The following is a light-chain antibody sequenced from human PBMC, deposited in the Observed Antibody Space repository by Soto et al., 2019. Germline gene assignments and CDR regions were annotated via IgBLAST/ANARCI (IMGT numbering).Light chain of an antibody. CDR1: QSISSW. J-gene: IGKJ1*01. V-gene: IGKV1-5*03. CDR3: QHYNSYSEA. CDR2: KVS. Sequence: IQLTQSTSTLSASVGDRVTITCRASQSISSWLAWYQQKPGKAPKLLIYKVSTLKSGVPSRFSGSGSGTEFTLTISSLQPDDFATYYCQHYNSYSEAFGQGTKV.